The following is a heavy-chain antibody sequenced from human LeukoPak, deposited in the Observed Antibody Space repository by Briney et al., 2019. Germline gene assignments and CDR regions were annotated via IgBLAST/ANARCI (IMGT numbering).Heavy chain of an antibody. Sequence: GGSLRLSCAASGFTFSSFDMHWVRQPTGQGLEGVSTIGAASDTYYPGSVEGRFTLSRDNAKNSLYLQMNSLTAGDTAVYYCARGPPRGKYYYMDVWGKGTTVTVSS. CDR3: ARGPPRGKYYYMDV. V-gene: IGHV3-13*01. D-gene: IGHD1-1*01. CDR1: GFTFSSFD. J-gene: IGHJ6*03. CDR2: IGAASDT.